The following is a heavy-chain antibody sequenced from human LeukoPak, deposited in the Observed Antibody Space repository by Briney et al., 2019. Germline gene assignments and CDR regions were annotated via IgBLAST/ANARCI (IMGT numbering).Heavy chain of an antibody. Sequence: PGGALRLSCAASGFTFSNYWMRWVRQAPGKGLEGVAHINQYGSENYYVDSVRGRFTISRDNAQNSLYLQMNSLRAEDTAVYYCARATYYDSSGYWGYFFDCWGQGTLVTVSS. CDR1: GFTFSNYW. D-gene: IGHD3-22*01. J-gene: IGHJ4*02. V-gene: IGHV3-7*01. CDR2: INQYGSEN. CDR3: ARATYYDSSGYWGYFFDC.